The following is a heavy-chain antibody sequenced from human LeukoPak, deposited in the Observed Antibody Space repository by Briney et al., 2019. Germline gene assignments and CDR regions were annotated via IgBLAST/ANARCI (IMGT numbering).Heavy chain of an antibody. CDR2: INPSGGST. CDR3: ARVAAAGPWADFESYFQH. J-gene: IGHJ1*01. Sequence: ASVKVSCKASGYTFTSYYMHWVRQAPGQGLEWMGIINPSGGSTSYAQKFQGRVTMTRDTSTSTVYMELSSLRSEDTAVYYCARVAAAGPWADFESYFQHWGRAPWSPSPQ. V-gene: IGHV1-46*01. CDR1: GYTFTSYY. D-gene: IGHD6-13*01.